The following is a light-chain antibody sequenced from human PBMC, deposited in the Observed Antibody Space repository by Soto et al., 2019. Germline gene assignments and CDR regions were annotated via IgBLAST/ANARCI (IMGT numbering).Light chain of an antibody. CDR2: GPS. V-gene: IGKV3-15*01. Sequence: EIVMTQSPVTLSVSPGERATLSCRASQSVSSDLAWYQQKPGRAPRLLIYGPSTRATGIPARFSGSGSGTEFTLTIRSLQSEDFGVYYCQQYKNWPPYTFGQGTKLEIK. CDR3: QQYKNWPPYT. CDR1: QSVSSD. J-gene: IGKJ2*01.